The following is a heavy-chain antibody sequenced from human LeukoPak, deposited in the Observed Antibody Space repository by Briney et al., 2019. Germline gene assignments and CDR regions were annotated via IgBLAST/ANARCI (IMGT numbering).Heavy chain of an antibody. Sequence: PGGSLRLSCAASGFTFSSYSMNWVRQAPGKGLEWVSSISSSSSYIYYADSVKGRFTISRDNAKNSLYLQMNSLRAEDTAVYYCARGAITTALGAFDIWGQGTMVTVSS. CDR1: GFTFSSYS. J-gene: IGHJ3*02. D-gene: IGHD5-24*01. CDR3: ARGAITTALGAFDI. CDR2: ISSSSSYI. V-gene: IGHV3-21*01.